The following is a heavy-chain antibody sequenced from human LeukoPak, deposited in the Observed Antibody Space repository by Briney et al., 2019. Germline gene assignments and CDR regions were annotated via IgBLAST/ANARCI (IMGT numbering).Heavy chain of an antibody. Sequence: AASVKVSCKASGGTFSSYAISWVRQAPGQGLEWMGGIIPIFGTANYAQKFQGRVTITADKSTSTAYMELSSLRSEDTAVHYCARDYDYVWGSYRNRPLDYWGQGTLVTVSS. D-gene: IGHD3-16*02. V-gene: IGHV1-69*06. CDR1: GGTFSSYA. J-gene: IGHJ4*02. CDR3: ARDYDYVWGSYRNRPLDY. CDR2: IIPIFGTA.